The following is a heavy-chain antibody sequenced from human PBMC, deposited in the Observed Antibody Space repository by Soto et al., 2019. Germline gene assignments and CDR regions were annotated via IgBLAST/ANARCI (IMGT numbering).Heavy chain of an antibody. V-gene: IGHV3-7*04. CDR1: GFTFSRYW. D-gene: IGHD3-10*01. CDR3: ARARGPVAWPNHPFEI. CDR2: IKHDGSEQ. J-gene: IGHJ3*02. Sequence: PGVSLRLSCAASGFTFSRYWMDWVRQAPRKGLEWVATIKHDGSEQYYVDSVKGRFIVSRDNAKNSLFLQMNGLRVEDTAVYFCARARGPVAWPNHPFEIWGQGTMVTV.